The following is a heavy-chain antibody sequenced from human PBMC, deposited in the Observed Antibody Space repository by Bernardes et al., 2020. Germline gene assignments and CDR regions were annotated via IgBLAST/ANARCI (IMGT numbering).Heavy chain of an antibody. V-gene: IGHV1-2*04. J-gene: IGHJ4*02. D-gene: IGHD4-17*01. CDR2: INPNSGGT. CDR1: GYTFTGYY. CDR3: ARENFRYGGNSGVGY. Sequence: SVKVSCKASGYTFTGYYMHWVRQAPGQGLEWMGWINPNSGGTNYAQKFQGWVTMTRDTSISTAYMELSRLRSDDTAVYYCARENFRYGGNSGVGYWGQGTLVTVSS.